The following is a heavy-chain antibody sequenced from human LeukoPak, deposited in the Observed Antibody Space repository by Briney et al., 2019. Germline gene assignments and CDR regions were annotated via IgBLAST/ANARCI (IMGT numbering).Heavy chain of an antibody. CDR2: INHSGST. Sequence: SETLSLTCAVYGGSFSGYYWNWIRQPPGKGLEWIGEINHSGSTNYNPSLKSRVTISVDTSKNQFSLKLSSVTAADTAVYYCARRTMVRGVTNWSEPWGQGTLATVSS. CDR3: ARRTMVRGVTNWSEP. V-gene: IGHV4-34*01. D-gene: IGHD3-10*01. J-gene: IGHJ5*02. CDR1: GGSFSGYY.